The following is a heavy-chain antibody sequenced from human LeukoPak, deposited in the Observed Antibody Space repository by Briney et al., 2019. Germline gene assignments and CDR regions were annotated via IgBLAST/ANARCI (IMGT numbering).Heavy chain of an antibody. V-gene: IGHV1-8*01. J-gene: IGHJ5*02. CDR3: ASRDCSGGSCYAGFDP. CDR1: GYTFTSYD. Sequence: ASVKVSFKASGYTFTSYDINWVRQATGQGLEWTGWMNPNSGNTGYAQKFQGRVTMTRHTSISTAYMELSSLRSEDTAVYYWASRDCSGGSCYAGFDPWGQGTLVTVSS. CDR2: MNPNSGNT. D-gene: IGHD2-15*01.